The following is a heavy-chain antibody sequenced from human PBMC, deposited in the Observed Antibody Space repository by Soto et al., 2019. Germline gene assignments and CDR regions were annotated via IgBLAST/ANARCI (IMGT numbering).Heavy chain of an antibody. Sequence: QVQLQESGPGLVKPSQTLSLTCSVSGGSIISDEYYWTWIRQPPGGGREWMGYVYYTGSTSNSPSLKSRLTISVDTSKNQFSLRLNAVSAADTAVYYCARDRSNSPDLLDSWGRGTLVTVSS. D-gene: IGHD1-1*01. J-gene: IGHJ4*02. CDR1: GGSIISDEYY. V-gene: IGHV4-30-4*01. CDR3: ARDRSNSPDLLDS. CDR2: VYYTGST.